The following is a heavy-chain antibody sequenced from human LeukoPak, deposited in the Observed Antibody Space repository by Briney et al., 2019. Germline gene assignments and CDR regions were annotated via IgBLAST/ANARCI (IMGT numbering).Heavy chain of an antibody. CDR2: VSGNGAGT. CDR1: GFTFSSYA. J-gene: IGHJ4*02. D-gene: IGHD6-13*01. Sequence: GGSLRLSCAASGFTFSSYAMSWVPQAPGKGLECVSGVSGNGAGTYYADSVKGRFTISRDNSKNTLYMQMNSLRAEDTAVYYCAKIPWYSSGWSIDYWGQGTLVTVSS. CDR3: AKIPWYSSGWSIDY. V-gene: IGHV3-23*01.